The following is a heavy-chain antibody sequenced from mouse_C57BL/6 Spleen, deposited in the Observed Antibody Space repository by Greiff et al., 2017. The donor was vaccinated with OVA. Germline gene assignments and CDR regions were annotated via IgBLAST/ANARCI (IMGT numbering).Heavy chain of an antibody. J-gene: IGHJ4*01. CDR3: APDGGAMDY. CDR1: GYTFTSYW. Sequence: QVQLKQPGAELVKPGASVQLSCKASGYTFTSYWMHWVKQRPGQGLEWIGMIHPNSGSTNYNEKFKSKATLTVDKSSSTAYMQLSSLTSEDSAVYYCAPDGGAMDYWGQGTSVTVSS. CDR2: IHPNSGST. V-gene: IGHV1-64*01.